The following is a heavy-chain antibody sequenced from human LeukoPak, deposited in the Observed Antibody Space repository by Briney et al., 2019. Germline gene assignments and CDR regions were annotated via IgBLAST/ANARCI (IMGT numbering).Heavy chain of an antibody. Sequence: SETLSLTCAVSGYSISSGYYWGWIRQPPGKGLEWIGSIYHSGSTYYNPSLKSRVTISVDTSKNQFSLKLSSVTAADTAVYYCARNRYCSSTSCYYYYYYYMDVWGKGTTVTVSS. V-gene: IGHV4-38-2*01. CDR1: GYSISSGYY. J-gene: IGHJ6*03. D-gene: IGHD2-2*01. CDR2: IYHSGST. CDR3: ARNRYCSSTSCYYYYYYYMDV.